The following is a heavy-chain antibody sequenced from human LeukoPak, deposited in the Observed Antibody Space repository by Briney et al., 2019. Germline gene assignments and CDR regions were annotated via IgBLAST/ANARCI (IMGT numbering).Heavy chain of an antibody. J-gene: IGHJ4*02. CDR1: GGSFSGYY. CDR2: INHSGST. D-gene: IGHD5-12*01. CDR3: ARGTSGYDRYFDY. Sequence: SETLSLTRAVYGGSFSGYYWSWIRQPPGKGLEWIGEINHSGSTNYNPSLKSRVTISVDTSKNQFSLKLSSVTAADTAVYYCARGTSGYDRYFDYWGQGTLVTVSS. V-gene: IGHV4-34*01.